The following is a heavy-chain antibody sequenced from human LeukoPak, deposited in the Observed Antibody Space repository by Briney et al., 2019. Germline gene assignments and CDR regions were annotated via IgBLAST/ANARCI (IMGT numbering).Heavy chain of an antibody. CDR2: IYHSGST. D-gene: IGHD5-18*01. Sequence: SQTLSLTCAVSGGSISSGGYSWSWIRQPPGKGLEWIGYIYHSGSTNYNPSLKSRVTISVDTSKNQFSLKLSSVTAADTAVYYCARTTKDTAMVVYYFDYWGQGTLVTVSS. CDR1: GGSISSGGYS. CDR3: ARTTKDTAMVVYYFDY. V-gene: IGHV4-30-2*02. J-gene: IGHJ4*02.